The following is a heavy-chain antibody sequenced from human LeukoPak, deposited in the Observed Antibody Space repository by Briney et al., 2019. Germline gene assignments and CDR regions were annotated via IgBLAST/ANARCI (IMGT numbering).Heavy chain of an antibody. CDR1: GYTFTSYY. D-gene: IGHD3-16*01. CDR2: INPHSGDT. CDR3: AKDRGPQWWGSFDY. V-gene: IGHV1-2*02. J-gene: IGHJ4*02. Sequence: ASVKVSCKASGYTFTSYYMHWVRQAPGQGLEWMGWINPHSGDTNYAQSFQGRVTMTRDTSISTVYMDLSRLRSDDTAVYYCAKDRGPQWWGSFDYWGQGTLVTVSS.